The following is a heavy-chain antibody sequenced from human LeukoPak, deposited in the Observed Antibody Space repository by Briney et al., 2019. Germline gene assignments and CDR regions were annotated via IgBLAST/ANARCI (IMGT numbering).Heavy chain of an antibody. CDR1: GGTFSSYA. Sequence: GASVKVSCKASGGTFSSYAISWVRQAPGQGLEWMGRIIPILGIANYAQKFQGRVTITADKSTSTAYMELSSLRSEGTAVYYCAREGWYYDSSGYIIWGQGTLVTVSS. CDR3: AREGWYYDSSGYII. V-gene: IGHV1-69*04. D-gene: IGHD3-22*01. J-gene: IGHJ4*02. CDR2: IIPILGIA.